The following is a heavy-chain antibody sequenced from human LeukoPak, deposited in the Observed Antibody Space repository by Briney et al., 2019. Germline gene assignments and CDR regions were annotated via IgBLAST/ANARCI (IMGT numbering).Heavy chain of an antibody. D-gene: IGHD3-10*01. Sequence: ASVKVSCKASGYTFTSYGFSWVRQAPGQGLEWMGWISTYYGNTNYAQKLQDRVTMTTDTSTSTAYMELTSLRSDDAAVYYCARVYSTNYYGSGDRPFLFDYWGQGTVVTVSS. V-gene: IGHV1-18*01. CDR3: ARVYSTNYYGSGDRPFLFDY. J-gene: IGHJ4*02. CDR2: ISTYYGNT. CDR1: GYTFTSYG.